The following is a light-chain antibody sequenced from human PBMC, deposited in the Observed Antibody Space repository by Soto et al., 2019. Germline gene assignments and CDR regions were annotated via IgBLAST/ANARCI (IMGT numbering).Light chain of an antibody. J-gene: IGKJ2*01. V-gene: IGKV3-11*01. CDR1: QSVSRY. CDR2: DAS. CDR3: QQRGNCPGYT. Sequence: EIVFTQSPATLSLSPGERATLSCRASQSVSRYLAWYQQKPGQAPRLLIYDASNRATGIPARFSGSGSGTDFTLTIGSKEPEDFAVYYRQQRGNCPGYTFGQGTKLEIK.